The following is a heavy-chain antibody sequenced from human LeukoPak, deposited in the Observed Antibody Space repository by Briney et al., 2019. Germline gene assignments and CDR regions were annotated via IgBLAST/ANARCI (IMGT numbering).Heavy chain of an antibody. V-gene: IGHV4-39*01. CDR1: GGSISSSTYC. Sequence: SETLSLTCTVSGGSISSSTYCWGWIRQPPGKGLEWIGSFYCSGSTYYNPSLKSRVTISVDTSKNQFSLKLSSVTAAATAVYYCARLRSPVTILYYFDYWGQGTLVTVSS. CDR2: FYCSGST. CDR3: ARLRSPVTILYYFDY. D-gene: IGHD4-17*01. J-gene: IGHJ4*02.